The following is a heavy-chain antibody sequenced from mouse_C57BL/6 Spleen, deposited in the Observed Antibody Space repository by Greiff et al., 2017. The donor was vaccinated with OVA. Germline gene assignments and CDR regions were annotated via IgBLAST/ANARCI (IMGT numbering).Heavy chain of an antibody. D-gene: IGHD2-5*01. J-gene: IGHJ4*01. CDR2: ISYDGSN. V-gene: IGHV3-6*01. CDR3: AREDSYYSNRYAMDY. CDR1: GYSITSGYY. Sequence: EVQLQESGPGLVKPSQSLSLTCSVTGYSITSGYYWNWIRQFPGNKLEWMGYISYDGSNNYNPSLKNRISITRDTSKNQFFLKLNSVTTEDTATYYCAREDSYYSNRYAMDYWGQGTSVTVSS.